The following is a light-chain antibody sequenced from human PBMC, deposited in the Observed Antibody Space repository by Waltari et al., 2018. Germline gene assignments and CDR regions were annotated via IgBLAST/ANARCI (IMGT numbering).Light chain of an antibody. CDR3: SSYAGSNLWV. V-gene: IGLV2-8*01. Sequence: QSALTQPPSASGSPGQSVTISCTGTSSDVGGYDYVSWYQQHPDKAPKLMIYAVTKRPSGVPDRFAGPKSGNTASLTVSGLQAEDEADYYCSSYAGSNLWVFGGGTKLTVL. CDR2: AVT. CDR1: SSDVGGYDY. J-gene: IGLJ3*02.